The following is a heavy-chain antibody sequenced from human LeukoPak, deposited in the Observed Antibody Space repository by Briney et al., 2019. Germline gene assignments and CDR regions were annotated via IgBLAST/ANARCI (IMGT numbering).Heavy chain of an antibody. D-gene: IGHD6-13*01. CDR1: GGSFSGYY. CDR3: ARYKGSSWSYGPYNWFDP. J-gene: IGHJ5*02. CDR2: INHSGST. V-gene: IGHV4-34*01. Sequence: KPSETLSLTCAVYGGSFSGYYWSRIRQPPGKGLEWIGEINHSGSTNYNPSLKSRVTISVDTSKNQFSLKLSSVTAADTAVYYCARYKGSSWSYGPYNWFDPWGQGTLVTVSS.